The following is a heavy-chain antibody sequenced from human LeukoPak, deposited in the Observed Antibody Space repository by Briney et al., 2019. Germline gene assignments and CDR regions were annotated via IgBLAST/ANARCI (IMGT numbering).Heavy chain of an antibody. Sequence: ASVKVSCKASGYTFPSYFMHWVRQAPGQGLEWMGIINPTGGSTTYAQKFQGRVTMTRDTSTSTVYMELSSLRSDDTAVYYCARTAARRFDYWGRRTLVTVSS. CDR1: GYTFPSYF. J-gene: IGHJ4*02. CDR2: INPTGGST. CDR3: ARTAARRFDY. D-gene: IGHD6-6*01. V-gene: IGHV1-46*01.